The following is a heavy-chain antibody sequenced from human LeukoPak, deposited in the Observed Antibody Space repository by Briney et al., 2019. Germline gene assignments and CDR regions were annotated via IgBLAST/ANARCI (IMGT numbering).Heavy chain of an antibody. Sequence: ASVKVSCKASGYTFTSYGISWVRQAPGQGLEWMGWINPNSGGTNYAQKFQGRVTMTRDTSISTAYMELSRLRSDDTAVYYCARLEQWLGLDYWGQGTLVTVSS. CDR3: ARLEQWLGLDY. V-gene: IGHV1-2*02. CDR1: GYTFTSYG. D-gene: IGHD6-19*01. J-gene: IGHJ4*02. CDR2: INPNSGGT.